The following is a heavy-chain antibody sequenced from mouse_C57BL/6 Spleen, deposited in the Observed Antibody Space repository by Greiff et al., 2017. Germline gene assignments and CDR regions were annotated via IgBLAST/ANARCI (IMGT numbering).Heavy chain of an antibody. Sequence: VQLQQSGAELVRPGTSVKVSCKASGYAFTNYLIEWVKQRPGQGLEWIGVINPGSGGNNYNEKFKGKATLTADKSSSTAYMQLSSLTSGDSAVYFCARSIYYFDFWGQGTTLTVSS. CDR3: ARSIYYFDF. V-gene: IGHV1-54*01. CDR2: INPGSGGN. J-gene: IGHJ2*01. CDR1: GYAFTNYL.